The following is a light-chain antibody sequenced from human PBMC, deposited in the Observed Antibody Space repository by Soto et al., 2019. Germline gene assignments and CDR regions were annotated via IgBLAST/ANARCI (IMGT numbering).Light chain of an antibody. CDR1: STDVGAYNY. CDR2: DVN. J-gene: IGLJ3*02. V-gene: IGLV2-8*01. Sequence: QSVLTQPPSASGSPGQSVTISCTGTSTDVGAYNYVSWYQFHPGKAPKMIIYDVNKRPSGVPDRFSGSKSGNTASLTISWLQAEDEADYYCCSYAHTSRVFGGGTKVTVL. CDR3: CSYAHTSRV.